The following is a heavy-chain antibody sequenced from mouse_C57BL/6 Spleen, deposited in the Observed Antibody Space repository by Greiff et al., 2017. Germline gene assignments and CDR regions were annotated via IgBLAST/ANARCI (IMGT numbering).Heavy chain of an antibody. CDR2: ISNGGGST. J-gene: IGHJ2*01. CDR1: GFTFSDYY. V-gene: IGHV5-12*01. CDR3: ARQRYDYDGYFDY. D-gene: IGHD2-4*01. Sequence: EVQLVESGGGLVQPGGSLKLSCAASGFTFSDYYMYWVRQTPEKRLEWVAYISNGGGSTYYPDTVKGRFTISRDNAKNTLYLQMSRLKSEDTAMYYCARQRYDYDGYFDYWGQGTTLTVSS.